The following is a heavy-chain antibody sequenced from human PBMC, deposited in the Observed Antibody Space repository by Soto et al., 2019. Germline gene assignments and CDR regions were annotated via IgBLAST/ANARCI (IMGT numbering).Heavy chain of an antibody. Sequence: QVQLQQWGAGLLKPSETLSLTCAVYGGSFSAYDWTWIRQPPGTGLEWIGEINHSGSTNYNPSLKSRVTISVDTSKNQLSLKLTSVTAADTAVYYFARDKITGLFDYWGQGTLVTVSS. D-gene: IGHD2-8*02. V-gene: IGHV4-34*01. CDR2: INHSGST. CDR1: GGSFSAYD. J-gene: IGHJ4*02. CDR3: ARDKITGLFDY.